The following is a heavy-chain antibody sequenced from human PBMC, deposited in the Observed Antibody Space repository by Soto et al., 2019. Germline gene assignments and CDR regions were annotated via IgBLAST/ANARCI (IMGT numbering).Heavy chain of an antibody. CDR3: ARDMYYYGSGVGYYYYYGMDV. V-gene: IGHV3-33*01. J-gene: IGHJ6*02. CDR2: IWYDGSNK. Sequence: PGGSLRLSCAASGFTFSSYGMHWVRQAPGKGLEWVAVIWYDGSNKYYADSVKGRFTISRDNSKNTLYLQMNSPRAEDTAVYYCARDMYYYGSGVGYYYYYGMDVWGQGTTVTV. D-gene: IGHD3-10*01. CDR1: GFTFSSYG.